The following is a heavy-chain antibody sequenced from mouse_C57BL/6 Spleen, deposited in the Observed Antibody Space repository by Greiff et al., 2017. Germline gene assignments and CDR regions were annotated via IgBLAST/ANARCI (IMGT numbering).Heavy chain of an antibody. CDR1: GYTFTSYW. CDR2: IHPNSGST. CDR3: ARPLTGPLDY. D-gene: IGHD4-1*01. J-gene: IGHJ2*01. V-gene: IGHV1-64*01. Sequence: QVQLQQPGTELVKPGASVKLSCKASGYTFTSYWMHWVKQRPGQGLEWIGMIHPNSGSTNYNEKFKSKATLTVDKSSSTAYMQLSSLTSEDSAVYYCARPLTGPLDYWGQGTTLTVSS.